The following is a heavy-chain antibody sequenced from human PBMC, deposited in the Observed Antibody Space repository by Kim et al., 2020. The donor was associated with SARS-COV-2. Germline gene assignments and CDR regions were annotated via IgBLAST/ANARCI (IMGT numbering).Heavy chain of an antibody. CDR2: T. D-gene: IGHD3-22*01. Sequence: TSYAQKFQGRVTMTRDTSTSTVYMELSSLRSEDTAVYYCARVTMSDAFDIWGQGTMVTVSS. V-gene: IGHV1-46*01. CDR3: ARVTMSDAFDI. J-gene: IGHJ3*02.